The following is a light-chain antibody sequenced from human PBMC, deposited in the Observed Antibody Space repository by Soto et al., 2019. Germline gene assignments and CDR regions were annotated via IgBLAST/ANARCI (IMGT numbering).Light chain of an antibody. V-gene: IGKV3-11*01. CDR2: DAS. Sequence: EIVLTQSPATLSLSPGERATLSCRASQNIDNYLAWYQQKPGQAPRLLIYDASNRATGIPARFGGSGSGTDFTLIIGRVEPEDFAVYDCQQRRDWPQTFGQGTNVESK. CDR3: QQRRDWPQT. CDR1: QNIDNY. J-gene: IGKJ1*01.